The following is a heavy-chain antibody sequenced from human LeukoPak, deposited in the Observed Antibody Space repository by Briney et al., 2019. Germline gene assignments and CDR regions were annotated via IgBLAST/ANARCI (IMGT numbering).Heavy chain of an antibody. J-gene: IGHJ3*02. CDR1: GFTFSSYA. CDR2: ISSNGGST. V-gene: IGHV3-64*01. CDR3: ARSGIVVVPAASKPGAFDI. Sequence: GSLRLSCAASGFTFSSYAMHWVRQAPGKGLEYVSAISSNGGSTYYANSVKGRFTISRDNSKSTLYLQMGSLRAEDMAVYYCARSGIVVVPAASKPGAFDIWGQGTMVTVSS. D-gene: IGHD2-2*01.